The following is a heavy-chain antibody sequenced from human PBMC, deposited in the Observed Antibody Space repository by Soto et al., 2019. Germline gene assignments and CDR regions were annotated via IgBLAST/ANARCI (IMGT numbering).Heavy chain of an antibody. CDR3: ARDLSYYGSGSYYYFDY. D-gene: IGHD3-10*01. V-gene: IGHV3-21*01. J-gene: IGHJ4*02. Sequence: PGGSLRLSCAASGFTFSISSMNWVRQAPGKGLEWVSSISGTSDYISYADSVKGRFTISRDNAENSLYLQMNSLRAEDTAVYFCARDLSYYGSGSYYYFDYWGQGALVTVSS. CDR2: ISGTSDYI. CDR1: GFTFSISS.